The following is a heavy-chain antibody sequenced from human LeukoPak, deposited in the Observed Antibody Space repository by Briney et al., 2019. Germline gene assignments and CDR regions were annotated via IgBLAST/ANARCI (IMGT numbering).Heavy chain of an antibody. Sequence: PGGSLRLSCAASGFSFSTYWMSWVRQAPGKGLERVANIHQDGSEKYYVDSVKGRFTISRDNAKNSLYMQMNSLRAEDTAVYYCAKVESYYYYYYMDVWGKGTMVTISS. CDR3: AKVESYYYYYYMDV. J-gene: IGHJ6*03. CDR1: GFSFSTYW. V-gene: IGHV3-7*01. D-gene: IGHD5-24*01. CDR2: IHQDGSEK.